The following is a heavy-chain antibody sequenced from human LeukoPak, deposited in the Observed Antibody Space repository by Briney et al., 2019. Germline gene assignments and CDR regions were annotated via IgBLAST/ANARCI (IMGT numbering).Heavy chain of an antibody. V-gene: IGHV1-2*02. CDR3: ARDLGQWLGYNWFDP. J-gene: IGHJ5*02. CDR1: GYTFTSYD. Sequence: GASVKVSCKASGYTFTSYDINWVRQAPGQGLEWMGWINPNSGGTNYAQKFQGRVTMTRDTSISTAYMELSRLRSDDTAVYYCARDLGQWLGYNWFDPWGQGTLVTVSS. CDR2: INPNSGGT. D-gene: IGHD6-19*01.